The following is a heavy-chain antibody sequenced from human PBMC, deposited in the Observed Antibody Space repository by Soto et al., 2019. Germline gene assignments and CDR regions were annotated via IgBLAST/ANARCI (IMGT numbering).Heavy chain of an antibody. V-gene: IGHV1-69*01. CDR3: ARATPTPATIHAPFYP. CDR2: IIPMFGTA. Sequence: QVQLVQSGAEVKKPGSSVKVSCKASGGTFSSYAISWVRQAPGQGPEWMGGIIPMFGTANYAQKFQGRVTITAGEATSTAYMELSSLRSEDTAVYYCARATPTPATIHAPFYPWGQGTLVTVSS. CDR1: GGTFSSYA. J-gene: IGHJ5*02. D-gene: IGHD5-12*01.